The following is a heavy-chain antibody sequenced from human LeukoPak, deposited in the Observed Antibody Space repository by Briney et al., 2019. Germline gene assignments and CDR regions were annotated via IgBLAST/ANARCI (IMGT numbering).Heavy chain of an antibody. J-gene: IGHJ3*02. D-gene: IGHD3-22*01. CDR3: ARVRITMIVVAYVGDAFDI. CDR1: GYTFTSYG. V-gene: IGHV1-18*01. CDR2: ISAYNGNT. Sequence: EASVKVSCKASGYTFTSYGISWVRQAPGQGLEWMGWISAYNGNTNYAQKLQGRVTMATDTSTSTAYMELRSLRSDDTAVYYCARVRITMIVVAYVGDAFDIWGQGTMVTVSS.